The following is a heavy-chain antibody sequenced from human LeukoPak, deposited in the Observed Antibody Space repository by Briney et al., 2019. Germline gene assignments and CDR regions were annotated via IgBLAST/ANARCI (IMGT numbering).Heavy chain of an antibody. V-gene: IGHV1-18*04. CDR3: AREGQSRKFDS. D-gene: IGHD4-11*01. Sequence: ASVKGSCKTSGYNFTTYFITWVRQAPGQGLEWMGWISPYNGHTKYTHSLQGRVTMTTDTSTSTAFLELRSLMSDDTAVYYCAREGQSRKFDSWGQGTLVTVSS. CDR2: ISPYNGHT. J-gene: IGHJ5*01. CDR1: GYNFTTYF.